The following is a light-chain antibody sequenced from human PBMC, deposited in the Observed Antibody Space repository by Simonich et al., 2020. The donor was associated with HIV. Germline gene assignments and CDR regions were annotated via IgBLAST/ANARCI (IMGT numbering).Light chain of an antibody. Sequence: EIVLTQSPGTLSLSPGERATLSCRASQSVSNNFLAWYQQKPGQAPRLLIYGASSRATGIPDRFSGSGSGTDFTLTISRLEPEDFAVYYCQKYGSSYTFGQGTKLEIK. CDR3: QKYGSSYT. CDR2: GAS. V-gene: IGKV3-20*01. J-gene: IGKJ2*01. CDR1: QSVSNNF.